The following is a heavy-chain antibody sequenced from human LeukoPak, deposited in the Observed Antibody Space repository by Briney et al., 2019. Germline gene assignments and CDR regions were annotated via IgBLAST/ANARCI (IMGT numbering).Heavy chain of an antibody. V-gene: IGHV3-7*01. J-gene: IGHJ4*02. CDR1: GFTFSSYW. CDR3: ARDRYYGSGSYSDY. CDR2: IKQDGSEK. Sequence: PGGSLRLSCAASGFTFSSYWMSWVRQAPGKGLEWVANIKQDGSEKYYVDSVKGRFTISRDNAKNSLYLQMNSLRAEDTAVYHCARDRYYGSGSYSDYWGQGTLVTVSS. D-gene: IGHD3-10*01.